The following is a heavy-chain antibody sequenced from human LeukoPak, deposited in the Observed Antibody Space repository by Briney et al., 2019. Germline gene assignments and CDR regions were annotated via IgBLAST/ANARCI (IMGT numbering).Heavy chain of an antibody. J-gene: IGHJ4*02. Sequence: VASVKVSCKASGYTFTSYGISWVRQAPGQGLEWMGWISAYNGNTNYAQKLQGRVTMTKDTSTSTAYMELRSLRSDDTAVYYCARGAANYDILTGLFDYWGQGTLVTVSS. CDR1: GYTFTSYG. CDR3: ARGAANYDILTGLFDY. CDR2: ISAYNGNT. V-gene: IGHV1-18*04. D-gene: IGHD3-9*01.